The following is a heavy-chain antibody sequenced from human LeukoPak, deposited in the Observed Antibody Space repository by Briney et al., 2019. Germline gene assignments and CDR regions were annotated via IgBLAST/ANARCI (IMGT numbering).Heavy chain of an antibody. Sequence: SVKVSCKASGGTFSSYAISWVRQAPGQGLEWMGGIIPIFGTANYAQKFQGRVTTTTDESTSTAYMELSRLRSEDTAVYYCARDGEYDSSGYYSYYYYYMDVWGKGTTVTVSS. CDR3: ARDGEYDSSGYYSYYYYYMDV. CDR1: GGTFSSYA. V-gene: IGHV1-69*05. D-gene: IGHD3-22*01. CDR2: IIPIFGTA. J-gene: IGHJ6*03.